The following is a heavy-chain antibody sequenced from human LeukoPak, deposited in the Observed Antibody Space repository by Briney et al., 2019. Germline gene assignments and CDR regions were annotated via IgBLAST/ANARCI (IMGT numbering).Heavy chain of an antibody. V-gene: IGHV4-59*01. CDR3: ARRYYYDSSVQGAAFDI. CDR1: GGSISSYY. Sequence: SETLSLTCTVSGGSISSYYWSWIRQPPGKGLEWIGYIYYSGSTNYNPSLKSRVTISVDTSKNQFSLKLSSVTAADTAVYYCARRYYYDSSVQGAAFDIWGQGTMVTVSS. J-gene: IGHJ3*02. D-gene: IGHD3-22*01. CDR2: IYYSGST.